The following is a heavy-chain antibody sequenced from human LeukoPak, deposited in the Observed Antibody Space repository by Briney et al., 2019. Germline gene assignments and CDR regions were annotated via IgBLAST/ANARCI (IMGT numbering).Heavy chain of an antibody. J-gene: IGHJ4*02. CDR1: GVTFSSYA. CDR2: ISGSGGST. D-gene: IGHD3-3*01. Sequence: GGSLRLSCAASGVTFSSYAMRWVRQAPGKGLEWVSTISGSGGSTFYADSVKGRFTISRHNSKNTLYLQMNSLRAEDTAVYYCAKNTIFADFFDYWGQGTLVTVSS. V-gene: IGHV3-23*01. CDR3: AKNTIFADFFDY.